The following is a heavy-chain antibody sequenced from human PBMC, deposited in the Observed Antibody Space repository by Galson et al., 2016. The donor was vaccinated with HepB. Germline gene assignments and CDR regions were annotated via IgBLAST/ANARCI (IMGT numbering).Heavy chain of an antibody. Sequence: CAISGDSVSSNSAAWNSIRQSPSRGLEWLGRTYYRSKWYNDYAVSVRSRITINPDTSKNQFSLQLNSVTPEDTAVYYRARESEGYCSSTSCYTDNYYYGMDVWGQGTTVTVSS. CDR2: TYYRSKWYN. D-gene: IGHD2-2*02. V-gene: IGHV6-1*01. CDR1: GDSVSSNSAA. CDR3: ARESEGYCSSTSCYTDNYYYGMDV. J-gene: IGHJ6*02.